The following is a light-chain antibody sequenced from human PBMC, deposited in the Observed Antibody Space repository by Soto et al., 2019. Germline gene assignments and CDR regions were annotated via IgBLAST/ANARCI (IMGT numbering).Light chain of an antibody. CDR1: ESVGRH. J-gene: IGKJ5*01. Sequence: EVVVTHSPATLSVSPCERATLSSRASESVGRHLAWYHQKPGQAPKLLIFDASTRATGVPARFSGSGSGTEFTLTVSSLQSEDIAVYFCQQYNNWPPNFGQGTRLEIK. CDR2: DAS. V-gene: IGKV3-15*01. CDR3: QQYNNWPPN.